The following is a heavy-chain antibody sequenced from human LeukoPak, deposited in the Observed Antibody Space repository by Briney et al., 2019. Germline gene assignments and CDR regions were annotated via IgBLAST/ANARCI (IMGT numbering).Heavy chain of an antibody. CDR2: ISGSGGRL. CDR3: AKDGSDIYVRGAFDM. CDR1: GFAFNNHA. J-gene: IGHJ3*02. V-gene: IGHV3-23*01. Sequence: AGGSLRLSCTASGFAFNNHAMSWVRLAPGKRLEWVSGISGSGGRLFHADSVKGRFTITRDNSKNILYLQMNSLRAEDTAVYYCAKDGSDIYVRGAFDMWGQGTMVTVSS. D-gene: IGHD5/OR15-5a*01.